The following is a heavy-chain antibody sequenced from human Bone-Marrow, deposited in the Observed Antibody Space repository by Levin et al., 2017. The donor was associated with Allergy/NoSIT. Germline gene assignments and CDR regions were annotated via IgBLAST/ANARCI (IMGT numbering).Heavy chain of an antibody. J-gene: IGHJ4*02. V-gene: IGHV1-69*06. CDR1: GGTFSSYA. D-gene: IGHD1-26*01. Sequence: ASVKVSCKASGGTFSSYAISWVRQAPGQGLEWMGGIIPIFGTANYAQKFQGRVTITADKSTSTAYMELSSLRSEDTAVYYCARAVVQDSGRSYYFDYWGQGTLVTVSS. CDR3: ARAVVQDSGRSYYFDY. CDR2: IIPIFGTA.